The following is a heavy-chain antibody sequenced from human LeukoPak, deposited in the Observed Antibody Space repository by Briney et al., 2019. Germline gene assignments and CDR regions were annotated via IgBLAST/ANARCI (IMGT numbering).Heavy chain of an antibody. CDR2: INHSGST. V-gene: IGHV4-34*01. Sequence: SETLSLTCAVYGGSFSGYYWSWIRQPPGKGLEWIGEINHSGSTNYNPSLKRRVTISVDTSKNQFSLKLSSVTAADTAVYYCAREAGGYSSSGFFDYWGQGTLVTVSS. CDR3: AREAGGYSSSGFFDY. CDR1: GGSFSGYY. J-gene: IGHJ4*02. D-gene: IGHD6-6*01.